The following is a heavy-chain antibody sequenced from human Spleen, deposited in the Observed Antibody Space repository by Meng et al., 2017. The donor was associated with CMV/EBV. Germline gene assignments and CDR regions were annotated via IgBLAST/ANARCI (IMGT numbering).Heavy chain of an antibody. CDR2: INWNGNNI. Sequence: GESLKISCAASGFTFDNYGMSWVRQAPGKGLEWVSGINWNGNNIDYVDSVRGRFTMSRDNAKKSLYLQMNSLRAEDTAFYYCARGGQDSKPSDYWGQGTLVTVSS. CDR3: ARGGQDSKPSDY. V-gene: IGHV3-20*04. CDR1: GFTFDNYG. J-gene: IGHJ4*02. D-gene: IGHD3-22*01.